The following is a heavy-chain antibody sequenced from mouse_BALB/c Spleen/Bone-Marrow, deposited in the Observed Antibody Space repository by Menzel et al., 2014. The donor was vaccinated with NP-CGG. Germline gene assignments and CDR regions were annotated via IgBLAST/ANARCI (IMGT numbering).Heavy chain of an antibody. CDR2: IDPANGNT. CDR1: GFNIKDTY. Sequence: EVHLVESGAELVKPGASVKLSCTASGFNIKDTYMHWVKQRPEQGLEWIGRIDPANGNTKYDLKFQGKATITADTSSNTAYLQLSSLTSEDTAVYFCARYNEHYAMGYWGQGTSVTVSS. J-gene: IGHJ4*01. V-gene: IGHV14-3*02. CDR3: ARYNEHYAMGY.